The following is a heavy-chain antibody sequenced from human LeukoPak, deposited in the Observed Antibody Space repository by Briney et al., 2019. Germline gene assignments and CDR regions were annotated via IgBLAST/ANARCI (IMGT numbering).Heavy chain of an antibody. CDR1: GYTFTSYG. D-gene: IGHD5-24*01. CDR3: ARDATNYYYGIDV. J-gene: IGHJ6*02. CDR2: ISAYNGNT. Sequence: ASVKVSCKASGYTFTSYGISWVRQAPGQGLEWMGWISAYNGNTNYAQKLQGRVTMTTDTSTSTAYMELRSLRSDDTDVDYCARDATNYYYGIDVWGQGTPVTVSS. V-gene: IGHV1-18*01.